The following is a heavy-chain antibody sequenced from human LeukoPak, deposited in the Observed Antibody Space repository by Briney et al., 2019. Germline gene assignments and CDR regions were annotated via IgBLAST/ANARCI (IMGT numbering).Heavy chain of an antibody. CDR3: AKDRDYYDSSGYYAFDI. CDR2: ISGSGGST. J-gene: IGHJ3*02. D-gene: IGHD3-22*01. Sequence: PGGSLRLSCAASGFTFSSYAMSWVRQAPGKGLEWVSAISGSGGSTYYADSVKGRFTISRDNSKNTLYLQMNSLRAEDTAVYYCAKDRDYYDSSGYYAFDIWGQGTMVTVSS. CDR1: GFTFSSYA. V-gene: IGHV3-23*01.